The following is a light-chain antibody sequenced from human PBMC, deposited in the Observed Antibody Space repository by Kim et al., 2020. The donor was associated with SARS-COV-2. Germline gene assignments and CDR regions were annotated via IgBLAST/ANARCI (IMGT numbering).Light chain of an antibody. Sequence: GQSGDISCTGSSGDFGRYNYVCWYQHHPGKAPKLIIYDVTKRPPGVPDRFSGSKSGNTASLTVSGLQAEDEADYYCTSYAGRNDLVFGGGTQLTVL. CDR2: DVT. CDR1: SGDFGRYNY. V-gene: IGLV2-8*01. CDR3: TSYAGRNDLV. J-gene: IGLJ2*01.